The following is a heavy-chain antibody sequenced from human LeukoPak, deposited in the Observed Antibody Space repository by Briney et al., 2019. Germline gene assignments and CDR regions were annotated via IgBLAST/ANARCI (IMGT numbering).Heavy chain of an antibody. Sequence: GGSLRLSCADSGFTFSRHRMTWVRQAPGKGLEWVAHINQEGNEKYYVDSVKGRFTISRDNAKNSLYLQMNSLRAEDTAVYYCASSVVVVPGGIYSYGMDVWGQGTTVTVSS. CDR2: INQEGNEK. J-gene: IGHJ6*02. CDR3: ASSVVVVPGGIYSYGMDV. CDR1: GFTFSRHR. D-gene: IGHD2-8*02. V-gene: IGHV3-7*05.